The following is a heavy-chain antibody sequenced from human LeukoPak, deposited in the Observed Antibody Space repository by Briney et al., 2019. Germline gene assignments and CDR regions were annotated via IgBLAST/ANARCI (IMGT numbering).Heavy chain of an antibody. D-gene: IGHD6-13*01. Sequence: GESLKISCKGSGYSFTTYWIGWVRQMPGKGLEWMGIIYPGDSDTRYSPSFEGHVTISADKSISTAYLQWSSLKASDTAMYYCVRRKAVAVVTYFDYWGQGTLVTVSS. J-gene: IGHJ4*02. CDR3: VRRKAVAVVTYFDY. CDR2: IYPGDSDT. V-gene: IGHV5-51*01. CDR1: GYSFTTYW.